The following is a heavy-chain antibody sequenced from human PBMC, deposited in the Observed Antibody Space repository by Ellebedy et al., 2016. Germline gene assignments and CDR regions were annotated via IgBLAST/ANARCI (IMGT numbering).Heavy chain of an antibody. J-gene: IGHJ4*02. CDR2: IYYSGST. Sequence: SETLSLXXTVSGGSISSYYWSWIRQPPGKGLEWIGYIYYSGSTNYNPSLKSRVTISVDTSKNQFSLKLSSVTAADTAVYYCARSIKRRPLLYYWGQGTLVTVSS. CDR1: GGSISSYY. D-gene: IGHD3-10*01. V-gene: IGHV4-59*01. CDR3: ARSIKRRPLLYY.